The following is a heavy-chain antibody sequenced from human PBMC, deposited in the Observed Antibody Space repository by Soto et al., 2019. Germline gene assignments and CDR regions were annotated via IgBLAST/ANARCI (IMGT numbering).Heavy chain of an antibody. J-gene: IGHJ6*02. CDR1: GYTFTSYY. CDR2: INPSGGST. CDR3: ARELTEGFDYYGMAV. D-gene: IGHD1-20*01. V-gene: IGHV1-46*01. Sequence: GASVKVSCKASGYTFTSYYMHWVRQAPGQGLEWMGIINPSGGSTSYAQKFQGRVTMTRDTSTSTVYMELSSLRSEDTAVYYCARELTEGFDYYGMAVWGQGTTVTVSS.